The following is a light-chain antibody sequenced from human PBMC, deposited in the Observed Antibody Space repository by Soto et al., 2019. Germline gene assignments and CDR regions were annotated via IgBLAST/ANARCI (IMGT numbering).Light chain of an antibody. J-gene: IGLJ1*01. CDR1: SSDFGAYKY. Sequence: QSSPTQPASVSGSPGQWITMSCTGTSSDFGAYKYVSWYQQHPGKVPKLIIYGVSNRPSGVSNRFSGSKSGNTAFLTISGLQPEDEADYYCSSFTGTTTLDVFGTGTKFTVL. CDR2: GVS. CDR3: SSFTGTTTLDV. V-gene: IGLV2-14*03.